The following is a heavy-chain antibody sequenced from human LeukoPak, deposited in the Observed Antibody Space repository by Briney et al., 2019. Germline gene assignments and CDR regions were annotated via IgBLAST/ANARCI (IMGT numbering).Heavy chain of an antibody. CDR1: GYSISSGYY. CDR2: IYHSGST. CDR3: ARGPPLEWLFLDY. D-gene: IGHD3-3*01. J-gene: IGHJ4*02. Sequence: SETLSLTCTVSGYSISSGYYWGWIRQPPGKGLEWIGSIYHSGSTYYNPSLKSRVTISVDTSKNQFSLKLSSVTAADTAVYYCARGPPLEWLFLDYWGQGTLVTVSS. V-gene: IGHV4-38-2*02.